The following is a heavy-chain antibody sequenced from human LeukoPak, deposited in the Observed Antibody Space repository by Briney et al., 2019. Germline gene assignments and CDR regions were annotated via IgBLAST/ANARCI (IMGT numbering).Heavy chain of an antibody. CDR2: IRYDGSNK. CDR3: AKAGHSGSYYNYFDY. V-gene: IGHV3-30*02. Sequence: PGGSLRLSCAASGFTFSSYGMHWVRQAPGKGLEWVAFIRYDGSNKYYADSVKGRFTISRDNSKNTLYLQMYSLRAEDTAVYYCAKAGHSGSYYNYFDYWGQGTLVTVSS. D-gene: IGHD1-26*01. J-gene: IGHJ4*02. CDR1: GFTFSSYG.